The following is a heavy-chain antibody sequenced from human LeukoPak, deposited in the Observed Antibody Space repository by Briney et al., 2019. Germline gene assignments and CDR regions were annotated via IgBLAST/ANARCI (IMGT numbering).Heavy chain of an antibody. J-gene: IGHJ4*02. D-gene: IGHD6-6*01. Sequence: SVKVSCKASGGTFSSYAISWVRQAPGQGLEWMGGIIPIFGTANYAQKFQGRVTITADESTGTAYMELSSLRSEDTAVYYCASSRLGQGYYFDYWGQGTLVTVSS. CDR2: IIPIFGTA. V-gene: IGHV1-69*13. CDR1: GGTFSSYA. CDR3: ASSRLGQGYYFDY.